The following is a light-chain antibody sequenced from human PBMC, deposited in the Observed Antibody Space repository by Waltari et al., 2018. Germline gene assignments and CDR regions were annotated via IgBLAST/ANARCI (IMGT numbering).Light chain of an antibody. CDR1: NSNIVAGHG. CDR3: LSYDSSLSGYV. CDR2: GNI. Sequence: QSVLTQPPSVSGAPGQRVTLSCTGNNSNIVAGHGVHWFQQLPGTAPKLLIYGNINRPSGVPDRFSGSKSGTSTSLAITGLQAEDEADYYCLSYDSSLSGYVFGSGTKVTVL. V-gene: IGLV1-40*01. J-gene: IGLJ1*01.